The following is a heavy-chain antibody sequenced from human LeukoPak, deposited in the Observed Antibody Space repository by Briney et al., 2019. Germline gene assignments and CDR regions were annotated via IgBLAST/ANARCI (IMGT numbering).Heavy chain of an antibody. CDR3: ARVPLNYYYYYGMDV. J-gene: IGHJ6*02. V-gene: IGHV1-8*02. Sequence: ASVKVSCKASGGTFSSYAISWVRQAPGQGLEWMGWMNPNSGNTGYAQKFQGRVTMTRNTSISTAYMELSSLRSEDTAVYYCARVPLNYYYYYGMDVWGQGTTVTVSS. CDR2: MNPNSGNT. CDR1: GGTFSSYA.